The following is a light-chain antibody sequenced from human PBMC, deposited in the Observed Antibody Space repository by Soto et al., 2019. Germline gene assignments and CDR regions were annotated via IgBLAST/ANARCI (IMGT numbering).Light chain of an antibody. V-gene: IGKV3-15*01. J-gene: IGKJ1*01. CDR1: QSVSSN. CDR2: GAS. CDR3: QQYNNWPQP. Sequence: EIVLTQSPATLSVSPVERATLSCRASQSVSSNLAWYQQKPGQAPRLLIYGASTRATGIPARFSGSGSGTEFTLTISSLQSEDFAVYYCQQYNNWPQPFGQGTKVDI.